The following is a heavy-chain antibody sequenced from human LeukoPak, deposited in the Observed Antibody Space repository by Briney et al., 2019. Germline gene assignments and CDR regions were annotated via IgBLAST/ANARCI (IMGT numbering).Heavy chain of an antibody. V-gene: IGHV3-30-3*01. CDR2: ISYDGSNK. J-gene: IGHJ4*02. D-gene: IGHD3-22*01. Sequence: PGRSLRLSCAASGLTFSSYAMHWVRQAPGKGLEWVAVISYDGSNKYYADSVKGRFTISRDNSKNTLYLQMNSLRAEDTAVYYCAGEYYYDSSGWYWGQGTLVTVSS. CDR3: AGEYYYDSSGWY. CDR1: GLTFSSYA.